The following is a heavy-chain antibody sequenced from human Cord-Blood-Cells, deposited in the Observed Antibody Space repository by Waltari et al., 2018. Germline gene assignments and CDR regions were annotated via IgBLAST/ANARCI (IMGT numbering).Heavy chain of an antibody. CDR3: ARMLVVVPAAIDWFDP. D-gene: IGHD2-2*02. CDR2: INHSGST. V-gene: IGHV4-34*01. J-gene: IGHJ5*02. CDR1: GGSFSGYY. Sequence: QVQLQQWGAGLLKPSETLSLTCAVYGGSFSGYYWSWIRQPPGKGLEWIGEINHSGSTNYNPSLKSRVTISVDTSKNQFSLKLSSVTAADTAVYYCARMLVVVPAAIDWFDPWGQGTLVTVSS.